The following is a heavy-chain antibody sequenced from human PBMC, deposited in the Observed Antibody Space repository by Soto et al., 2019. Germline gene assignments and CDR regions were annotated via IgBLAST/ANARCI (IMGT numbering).Heavy chain of an antibody. J-gene: IGHJ6*02. CDR1: GYTFTSYG. CDR3: AKEAAYYYYGMDV. V-gene: IGHV1-8*01. D-gene: IGHD2-15*01. CDR2: MNPNSGDT. Sequence: QVQLVQSGAEVKKPGASVKVSCKASGYTFTSYGINWVRQATGQGLEWVGWMNPNSGDTDYAQKFQGRVNMTGDTSITTVYMVLSILRSEDTAVYYCAKEAAYYYYGMDVWGQGTTVTVSS.